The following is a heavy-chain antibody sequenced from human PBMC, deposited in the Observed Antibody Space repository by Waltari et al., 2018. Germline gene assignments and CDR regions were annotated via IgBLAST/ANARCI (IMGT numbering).Heavy chain of an antibody. CDR1: QFTFSGYS. Sequence: VQLVESGGGVVQPGRSLRLSCAASQFTFSGYSMAWVRQAPGKGLGWLSAIYPSSDIIFYADSVRGRFTVSRDNPKSTVYLEMNSLRVEDTAVYFCAKGGGPAATHPESWGQGTLVTVSS. V-gene: IGHV3-23*04. CDR3: AKGGGPAATHPES. CDR2: IYPSSDII. J-gene: IGHJ4*02. D-gene: IGHD6-25*01.